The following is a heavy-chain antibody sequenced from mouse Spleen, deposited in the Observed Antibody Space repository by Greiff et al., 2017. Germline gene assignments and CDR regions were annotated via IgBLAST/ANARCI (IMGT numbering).Heavy chain of an antibody. V-gene: IGHV2-9*02. J-gene: IGHJ3*01. D-gene: IGHD2-3*01. Sequence: VKLVESGPGLVAPSQSLSITCTVSGFSLTSYGVHWVRQPPGKGLEWLGVIWAGGSTNYNSALMSRLSISKDNSKSQVFLKMNSLQTDDTAMYYCARDQDGRGAWFAYWGQGTLVTVSA. CDR2: IWAGGST. CDR1: GFSLTSYG. CDR3: ARDQDGRGAWFAY.